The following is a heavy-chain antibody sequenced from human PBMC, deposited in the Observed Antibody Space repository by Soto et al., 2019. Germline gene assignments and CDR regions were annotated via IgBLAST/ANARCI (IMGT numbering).Heavy chain of an antibody. CDR3: ARPPRITIFGVAPGLYGMDV. CDR1: GFTFSSYS. Sequence: PGGSLRLSCAASGFTFSSYSMNWVRQAPGKGLEWVSSISSSSSYIYYADTVKGRFTISRDNAKNSLYLQMNSLRAEDTAVYYCARPPRITIFGVAPGLYGMDVWGQGTTVTVSS. V-gene: IGHV3-21*01. J-gene: IGHJ6*02. CDR2: ISSSSSYI. D-gene: IGHD3-3*01.